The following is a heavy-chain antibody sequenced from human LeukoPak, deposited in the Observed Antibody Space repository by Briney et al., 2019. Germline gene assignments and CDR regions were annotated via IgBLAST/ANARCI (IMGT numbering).Heavy chain of an antibody. V-gene: IGHV3-9*01. CDR2: ISWNSGSI. D-gene: IGHD3-10*01. J-gene: IGHJ4*02. CDR3: AKGRYGSGSRKYYFDY. Sequence: TGGSLRLSCAASGFTFDDYAMHWVRQAPGKGLEWVSGISWNSGSIGYADSVKGRFTISRDNAKNSLYLQMNSLRAEDTALYYCAKGRYGSGSRKYYFDYWGQGTLVTVSS. CDR1: GFTFDDYA.